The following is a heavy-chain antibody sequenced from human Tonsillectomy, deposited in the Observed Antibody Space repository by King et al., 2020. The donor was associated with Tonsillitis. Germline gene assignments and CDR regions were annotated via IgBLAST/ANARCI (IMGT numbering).Heavy chain of an antibody. Sequence: VQLVESGGGSVQPGGSLRLSCAAPGFIFSGYWMSWVRQAPGKGLEWVANIKEDGSEKYYVDSVKGRFSISRDNAKNSLYLQMNSLRAEDTAVYYCLIWPGVEAFDIWGQGTMVTVSS. D-gene: IGHD3/OR15-3a*01. J-gene: IGHJ3*02. CDR3: LIWPGVEAFDI. CDR1: GFIFSGYW. V-gene: IGHV3-7*03. CDR2: IKEDGSEK.